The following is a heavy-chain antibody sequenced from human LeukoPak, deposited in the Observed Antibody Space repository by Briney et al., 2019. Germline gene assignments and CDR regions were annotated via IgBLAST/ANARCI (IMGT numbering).Heavy chain of an antibody. D-gene: IGHD2-2*02. CDR2: ISYDGSNK. V-gene: IGHV3-30*03. Sequence: PGGSLRLSCAASGFTFSSYGMHWVRQAPGKGLEWVAVISYDGSNKYYADSVKGRFTISRDNSKNTLYLQMNSLRAEDTAVYYCAREVRYQPLLYGDYWGQGTLVAVSS. CDR3: AREVRYQPLLYGDY. J-gene: IGHJ4*02. CDR1: GFTFSSYG.